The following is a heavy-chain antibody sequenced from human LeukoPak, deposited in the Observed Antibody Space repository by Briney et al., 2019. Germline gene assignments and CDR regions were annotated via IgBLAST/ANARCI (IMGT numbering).Heavy chain of an antibody. CDR1: GGSISSYY. CDR3: ARDLGYSYLDY. Sequence: SSETLSLTCTVSGGSISSYYWSWIRQPPGKGLEWIGYIYYSGSTNYNPSLKSRVTISVDTSKNQFSLKLSSVTAADTAVYYCARDLGYSYLDYWGQGTLVTVSS. CDR2: IYYSGST. V-gene: IGHV4-59*01. J-gene: IGHJ4*02. D-gene: IGHD5-18*01.